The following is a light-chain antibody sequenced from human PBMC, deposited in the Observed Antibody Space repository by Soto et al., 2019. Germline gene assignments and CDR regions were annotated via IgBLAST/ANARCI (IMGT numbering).Light chain of an antibody. CDR2: GTS. V-gene: IGKV3-20*01. CDR1: QSVRSSY. CDR3: QQYGSSPT. Sequence: EIVLTQSPGTLSLSPGERATLSCRASQSVRSSYLAWYQQKPGQAPRLLIYGTSSRATGIPDRFSGSGSGTDFTLIISRLEPEDFALYYCQQYGSSPTFGQGTKVDIK. J-gene: IGKJ1*01.